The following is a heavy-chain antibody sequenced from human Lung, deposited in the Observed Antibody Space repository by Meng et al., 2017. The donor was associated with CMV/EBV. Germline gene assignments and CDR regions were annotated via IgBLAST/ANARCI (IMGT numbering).Heavy chain of an antibody. J-gene: IGHJ6*02. CDR2: IYTYNGNT. CDR1: GYKFTDYG. D-gene: IGHD6-6*01. V-gene: IGHV1-18*01. CDR3: ARSKIAARSHYYYGMDV. Sequence: ASXXVSXKASGYKFTDYGITWVRQAPGQGLEWMGWIYTYNGNTNFAQNVQGRGSMTRDTSTSTGYMELRSLRSDDTAVYYCARSKIAARSHYYYGMDVWGQGTTVTVSS.